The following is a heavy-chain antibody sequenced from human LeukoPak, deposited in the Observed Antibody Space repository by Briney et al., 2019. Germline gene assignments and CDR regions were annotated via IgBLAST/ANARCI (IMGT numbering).Heavy chain of an antibody. CDR3: AAGDILTGYFLDY. J-gene: IGHJ4*02. CDR2: IVVGSGNT. CDR1: GFTFTSSA. D-gene: IGHD3-9*01. Sequence: SVKVSCKASGFTFTSSAMQWVRQARGQRLEWIGWIVVGSGNTNYAQKFQERVTITRDMSTSTAYMELSSLRSEDTAVYYCAAGDILTGYFLDYWGRGTLVTVSS. V-gene: IGHV1-58*02.